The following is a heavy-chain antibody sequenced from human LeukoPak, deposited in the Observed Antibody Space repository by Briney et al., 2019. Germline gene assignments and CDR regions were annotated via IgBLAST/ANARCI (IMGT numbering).Heavy chain of an antibody. J-gene: IGHJ4*02. CDR1: GFTFSSYA. V-gene: IGHV3-23*01. D-gene: IGHD2-15*01. CDR3: AKDYPSQRVVAADTPPPPLFDY. CDR2: LTSGGNT. Sequence: PGGSLRLSCAASGFTFSSYAMSWVRQAPGKGLEWVSGLTSGGNTYYADSVKGRFTISGDNSKNTLYQQINSLRAEDTAVYYCAKDYPSQRVVAADTPPPPLFDYWGQGTLVTVSS.